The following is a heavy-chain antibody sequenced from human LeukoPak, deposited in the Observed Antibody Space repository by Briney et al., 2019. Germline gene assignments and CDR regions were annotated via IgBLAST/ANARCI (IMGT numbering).Heavy chain of an antibody. CDR1: GFTFSNSA. CDR3: ARGHYYYYMDV. Sequence: GGSLRVSCAASGFTFSNSAMGWVRQAPGKGLEWISYISGTGNTIYYADSVKGRFTISRDNAKNSLYLQMNSLTAEDTAVYYCARGHYYYYMDVWGKGTTVTVSS. J-gene: IGHJ6*03. V-gene: IGHV3-48*01. CDR2: ISGTGNTI.